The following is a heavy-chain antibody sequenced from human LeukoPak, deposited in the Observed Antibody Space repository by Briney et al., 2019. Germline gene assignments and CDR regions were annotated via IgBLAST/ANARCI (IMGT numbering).Heavy chain of an antibody. CDR3: ARDPYYYDSSGYFPN. CDR1: GFTFDDYG. D-gene: IGHD3-22*01. J-gene: IGHJ4*02. Sequence: GGSLRLSCAASGFTFDDYGMSWVRQAPGKGLEWVSGINWNGGSTGYADSVKGRFTISRDNAKNSLYLQMNSLRAEDTALYYCARDPYYYDSSGYFPNWGQGTLVTVSS. V-gene: IGHV3-20*04. CDR2: INWNGGST.